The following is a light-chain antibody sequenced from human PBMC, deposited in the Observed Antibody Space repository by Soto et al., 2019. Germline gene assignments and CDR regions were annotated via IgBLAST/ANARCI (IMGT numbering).Light chain of an antibody. Sequence: QSALTQPASVSRSPGQSITISCTGTSSDIGGYDYVSWYQQHPGKVPKLMIFEVSNRPSGVSYRFSGSKSGNTASLTISGLQAEDEADYYCSSYTGSSTLYVFGTGTKVTVL. J-gene: IGLJ1*01. V-gene: IGLV2-14*01. CDR3: SSYTGSSTLYV. CDR1: SSDIGGYDY. CDR2: EVS.